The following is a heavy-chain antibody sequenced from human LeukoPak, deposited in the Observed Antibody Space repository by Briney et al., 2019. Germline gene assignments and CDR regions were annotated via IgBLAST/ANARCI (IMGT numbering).Heavy chain of an antibody. J-gene: IGHJ4*02. D-gene: IGHD3-10*01. V-gene: IGHV3-9*01. CDR2: ISWNSGSI. Sequence: GGSLRLSCEASGFSFDDYAMHWVRQAPGKGLEWVSGISWNSGSIEYADSVNGRFTISRDNAKNSLYLQMNSLRPEDAAVYYCAREGPGVGTRFDYWGQGTLVTVSS. CDR3: AREGPGVGTRFDY. CDR1: GFSFDDYA.